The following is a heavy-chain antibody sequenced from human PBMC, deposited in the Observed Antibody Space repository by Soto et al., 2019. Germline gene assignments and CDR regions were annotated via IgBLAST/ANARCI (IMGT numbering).Heavy chain of an antibody. Sequence: GASVKVSCKASGYTFTSYGISWVRQAPGQGLEWMGGIIPNFGTANYAQKLQGRVTITADESTSTAYMELSSLRSEDTAVYYCASRYYYGSGSYYGPFDYWGQGTLVTVSS. V-gene: IGHV1-69*13. CDR2: IIPNFGTA. CDR1: GYTFTSYG. J-gene: IGHJ4*02. CDR3: ASRYYYGSGSYYGPFDY. D-gene: IGHD3-10*01.